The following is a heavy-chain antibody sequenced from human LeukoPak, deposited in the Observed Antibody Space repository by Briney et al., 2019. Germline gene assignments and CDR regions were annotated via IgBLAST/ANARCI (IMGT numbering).Heavy chain of an antibody. D-gene: IGHD6-25*01. V-gene: IGHV4-39*02. J-gene: IGHJ4*02. CDR1: GDSVTSSGYY. Sequence: SETLSFTCSVSGDSVTSSGYYWVWIRQPPGKGLEWIGNVYYGGTTYYNPSLKSRVTIFVDTSKNDFSLKLISVAAADTAIYYCARRRSGSSEVAYWGQGTLVTVSP. CDR2: VYYGGTT. CDR3: ARRRSGSSEVAY.